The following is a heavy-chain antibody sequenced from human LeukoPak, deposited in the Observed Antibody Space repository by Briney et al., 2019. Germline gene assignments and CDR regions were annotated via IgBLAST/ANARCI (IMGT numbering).Heavy chain of an antibody. V-gene: IGHV3-15*01. Sequence: GGSLRLSCVGSGFTFSDAWMSWVHQAPGKGLEWVGRIKSKSDGGTIGYAAPVKGRFTISRDDSRNTLYLQMNSLKTEDTAVYYCTTRRQDGWWGQGTLVTVS. D-gene: IGHD2-15*01. CDR3: TTRRQDGW. CDR1: GFTFSDAW. CDR2: IKSKSDGGTI. J-gene: IGHJ4*02.